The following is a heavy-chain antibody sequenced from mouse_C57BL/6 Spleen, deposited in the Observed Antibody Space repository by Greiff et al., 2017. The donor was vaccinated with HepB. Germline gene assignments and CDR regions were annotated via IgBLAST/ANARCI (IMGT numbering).Heavy chain of an antibody. CDR3: AYGNSGAMDY. Sequence: QVHVKQSGAELARPGASVKLSCKASGYTFTSYGISWVKQRTGQGLEWIGEIYPRSGNTYYNEKFKGKATLTADKSSSTAYMELRSLTSEDSAVYFCAYGNSGAMDYWGQGTSVTVSS. CDR2: IYPRSGNT. D-gene: IGHD2-1*01. V-gene: IGHV1-81*01. J-gene: IGHJ4*01. CDR1: GYTFTSYG.